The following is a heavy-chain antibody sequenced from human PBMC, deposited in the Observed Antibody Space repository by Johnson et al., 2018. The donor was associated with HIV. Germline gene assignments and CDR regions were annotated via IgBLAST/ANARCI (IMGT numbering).Heavy chain of an antibody. Sequence: VQLVESGGGLVQPGGSLRLSCAASGFTFDDYGMNWFRQAPGKGLEWVSGINWNGGSTGYADSVKGRFTISRDNSKNSLYLKMNSRRAEDTALYYCARDRDFESARHAFDIWGQGTMVTVSS. CDR3: ARDRDFESARHAFDI. CDR2: INWNGGST. CDR1: GFTFDDYG. J-gene: IGHJ3*02. V-gene: IGHV3-20*04.